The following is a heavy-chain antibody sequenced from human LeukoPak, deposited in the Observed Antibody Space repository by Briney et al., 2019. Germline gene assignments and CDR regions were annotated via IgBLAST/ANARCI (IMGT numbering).Heavy chain of an antibody. J-gene: IGHJ6*03. V-gene: IGHV1-69*13. CDR3: ARDVYPRGATQDYYYYYYMDV. CDR1: GYTFTSYG. Sequence: ASVKVSCKASGYTFTSYGISWVRQAPGQGLEWMGGIIPIFGTANYAQKFQGRVTITADESTSTAYMELSSLRSEDTAVYYCARDVYPRGATQDYYYYYYMDVWGKGTTVTISS. CDR2: IIPIFGTA. D-gene: IGHD1-26*01.